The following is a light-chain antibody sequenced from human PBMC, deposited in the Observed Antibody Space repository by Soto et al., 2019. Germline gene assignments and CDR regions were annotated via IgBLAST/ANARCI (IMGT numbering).Light chain of an antibody. J-gene: IGKJ4*01. CDR3: QQYNSNSEAARLT. Sequence: DIQMTQSPSTLSASVGDRVTITCRASQSISNWLAWYQQKPGKAPKLLIYKASNLESGVPSRFSGSGSGTEFTLTISSLQPDDFATYYCQQYNSNSEAARLTFGGGTKVEIK. CDR1: QSISNW. V-gene: IGKV1-5*03. CDR2: KAS.